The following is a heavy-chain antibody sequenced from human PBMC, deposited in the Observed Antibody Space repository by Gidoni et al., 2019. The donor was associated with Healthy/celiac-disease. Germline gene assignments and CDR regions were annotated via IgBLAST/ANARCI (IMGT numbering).Heavy chain of an antibody. D-gene: IGHD6-13*01. CDR1: GGSFSGYY. CDR2: INHSGSP. Sequence: QVQLQQGGAGLLKPSETLSLTCAVYGGSFSGYYWSWTRQPPGKGLEWIGEINHSGSPNYTPSLKSRVTISVDTSKNQFSLKLSSVTAADTAVYYCARFRYSSSWRYYYGMDVWGQGTTVTVSS. CDR3: ARFRYSSSWRYYYGMDV. V-gene: IGHV4-34*01. J-gene: IGHJ6*02.